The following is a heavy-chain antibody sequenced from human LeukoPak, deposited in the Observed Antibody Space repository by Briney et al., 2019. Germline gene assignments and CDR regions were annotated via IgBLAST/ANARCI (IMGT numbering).Heavy chain of an antibody. J-gene: IGHJ3*02. Sequence: SETLSLTCAVYGGSFSGYYWSWTRQPPGKGLEWIGEINHSGSTNYNPSLKSRVTISVDTSKNQFSLKLSSVTAADTAVYYCARPFGAGDAFDIWGQGTMVTVSS. CDR1: GGSFSGYY. CDR2: INHSGST. D-gene: IGHD1-26*01. CDR3: ARPFGAGDAFDI. V-gene: IGHV4-34*01.